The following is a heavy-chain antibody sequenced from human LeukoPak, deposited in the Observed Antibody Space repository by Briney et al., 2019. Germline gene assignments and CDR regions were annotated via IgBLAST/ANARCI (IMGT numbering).Heavy chain of an antibody. D-gene: IGHD5-18*01. CDR2: IYHSGST. V-gene: IGHV4-38-2*01. CDR1: GYSITNGYY. CDR3: AKMGYNYGYDD. J-gene: IGHJ4*02. Sequence: SETLSLTCAVSGYSITNGYYWGWIRQPPGKGLEWIGRIYHSGSTDYNPSLESRVTISVDTSKNQFSLKLSSVTAADTAVYYCAKMGYNYGYDDWGQGSLVIVSS.